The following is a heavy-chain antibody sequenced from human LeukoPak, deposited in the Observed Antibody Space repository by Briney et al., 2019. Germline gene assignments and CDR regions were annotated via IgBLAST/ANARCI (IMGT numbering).Heavy chain of an antibody. Sequence: GGSLRLSCATSEFSFSSHGMHWARQAPGKGLEWAAFEQKDGSYKKYADSVKGRFTISRDNSKNTLYLQMNSLRVEDTAVYYCANIPNSFVPDYWGQGSLVTVSS. CDR3: ANIPNSFVPDY. CDR1: EFSFSSHG. D-gene: IGHD3-16*01. CDR2: EQKDGSYK. J-gene: IGHJ4*02. V-gene: IGHV3-30*02.